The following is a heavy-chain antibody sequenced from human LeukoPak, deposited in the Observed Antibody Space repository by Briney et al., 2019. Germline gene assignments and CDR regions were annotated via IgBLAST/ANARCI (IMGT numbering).Heavy chain of an antibody. Sequence: GGSLRLSCAASGFTFNSYGMHWVRQAPGKGLEWVAFIRYDGSNKYYADSVKGRFTISRDNSKNTLYLQMDSLRAEDTAVYYCARPDYDFWTGSLGGHYLDVWGKGTTVTVSS. J-gene: IGHJ6*03. CDR1: GFTFNSYG. D-gene: IGHD3-3*01. CDR2: IRYDGSNK. V-gene: IGHV3-30*02. CDR3: ARPDYDFWTGSLGGHYLDV.